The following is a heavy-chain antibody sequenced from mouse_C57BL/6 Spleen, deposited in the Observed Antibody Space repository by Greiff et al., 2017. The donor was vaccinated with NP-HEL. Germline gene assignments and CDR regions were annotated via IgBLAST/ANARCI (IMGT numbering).Heavy chain of an antibody. Sequence: EVQRVESGGGLVKPGGSLKLSCAASGFTFSSYTMSWVRQTPEKRLEWVATISGGGGNTYYPDSVKGRFTISRDNAKNTLYLQMSSLRSEDTALYYCARHIGVGAMDYWGQGTSVTVSS. D-gene: IGHD3-1*01. CDR1: GFTFSSYT. J-gene: IGHJ4*01. CDR3: ARHIGVGAMDY. V-gene: IGHV5-9*01. CDR2: ISGGGGNT.